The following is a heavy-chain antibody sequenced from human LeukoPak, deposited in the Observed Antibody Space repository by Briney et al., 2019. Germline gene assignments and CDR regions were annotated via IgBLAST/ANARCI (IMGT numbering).Heavy chain of an antibody. D-gene: IGHD6-19*01. CDR2: IYYSGST. Sequence: PSETLSLTCTVSGGSISRYYWSWLRQPPGRGLEWIGYIYYSGSTNYNPSLKTRVTISVDTSKNQFSLKLSSVTAADTAVYYCARTDSSGWSGALYYYYGMDVWGQGTTVTVSS. CDR3: ARTDSSGWSGALYYYYGMDV. J-gene: IGHJ6*02. CDR1: GGSISRYY. V-gene: IGHV4-59*08.